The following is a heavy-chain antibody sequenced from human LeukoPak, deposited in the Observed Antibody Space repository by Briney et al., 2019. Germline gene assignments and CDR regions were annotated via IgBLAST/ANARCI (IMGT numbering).Heavy chain of an antibody. CDR3: ARAPYGDYFDY. Sequence: SETLSLTCTVSGGSISSYHWSWIRQPPGKGLEWIGYIYYSGSTNYNPSLKSRVTISVDTSKNHFSLKLSSVTAADTAVYYCARAPYGDYFDYWGQGTLVTVSS. D-gene: IGHD4/OR15-4a*01. CDR1: GGSISSYH. J-gene: IGHJ4*02. CDR2: IYYSGST. V-gene: IGHV4-59*12.